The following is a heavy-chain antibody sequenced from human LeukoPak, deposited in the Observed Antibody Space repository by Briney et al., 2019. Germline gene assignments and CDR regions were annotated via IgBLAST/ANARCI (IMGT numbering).Heavy chain of an antibody. V-gene: IGHV3-21*01. Sequence: GGSLRLSCAASGFTFSSYSMNWARQAPGKGLEWVSSISSSSSYIYYADSVKGRFTISRDNAKNSLYLQMNSLRAEDTAVYYCARGGAVAGLDYWGQGTLVTVSS. CDR3: ARGGAVAGLDY. D-gene: IGHD6-19*01. J-gene: IGHJ4*02. CDR2: ISSSSSYI. CDR1: GFTFSSYS.